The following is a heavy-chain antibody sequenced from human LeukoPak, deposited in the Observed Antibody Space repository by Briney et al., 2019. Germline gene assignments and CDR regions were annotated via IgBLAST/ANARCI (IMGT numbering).Heavy chain of an antibody. CDR3: ARSSSGSYDAWFDP. CDR2: INHSGST. V-gene: IGHV4-34*01. J-gene: IGHJ5*02. Sequence: SETLSLTCAVYGGSFSGYYWSWIRQPPGKGLEWIGEINHSGSTNYNPSLKSRVTISVDTSKNQFSLKLSSVTAADTAVYYCARSSSGSYDAWFDPWGQGTLVTVSS. D-gene: IGHD1-26*01. CDR1: GGSFSGYY.